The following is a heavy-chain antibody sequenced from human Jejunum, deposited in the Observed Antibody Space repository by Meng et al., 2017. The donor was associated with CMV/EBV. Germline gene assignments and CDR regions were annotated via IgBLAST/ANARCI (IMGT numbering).Heavy chain of an antibody. J-gene: IGHJ4*02. CDR3: AREAGPGIVVTTAASYFDQ. D-gene: IGHD2-2*01. Sequence: RYNMNWVRQAPGKGPEWVSFISGSSNYIFYAESMKGRFTISRDNAKNSLYLQMNSLRDEDTAVYYCAREAGPGIVVTTAASYFDQWGQGTRVTVSS. CDR2: ISGSSNYI. V-gene: IGHV3-21*01. CDR1: RYN.